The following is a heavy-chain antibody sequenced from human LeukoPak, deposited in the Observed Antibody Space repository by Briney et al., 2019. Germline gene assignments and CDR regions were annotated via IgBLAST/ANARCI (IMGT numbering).Heavy chain of an antibody. CDR1: GYTFTDNH. D-gene: IGHD6-13*01. CDR3: ARDPRIAAAGTRYGMDV. CDR2: ISPNSGGT. J-gene: IGHJ6*02. Sequence: ASVKVSCKASGYTFTDNHMYWIRQAPGQGLECMGWISPNSGGTSYAQKFQGRVTMTRDTSTSTVYMELSSLRSEDTAVYYCARDPRIAAAGTRYGMDVWGQGTTVTVSS. V-gene: IGHV1-46*01.